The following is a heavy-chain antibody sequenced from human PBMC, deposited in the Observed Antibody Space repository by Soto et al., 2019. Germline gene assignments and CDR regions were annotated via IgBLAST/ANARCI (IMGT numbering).Heavy chain of an antibody. CDR3: ARPTRFYYDSSGQSAWFDP. Sequence: QVQLVQSGAEVKKPGSSVKVSCKASGGTFCSYAISWVRQAPGQGLEWMGGIIPIFGTANYAQKFQGRVTITADESTTTAYMELSSLRSEDTAVYYCARPTRFYYDSSGQSAWFDPWGQGTLVTVSS. CDR2: IIPIFGTA. D-gene: IGHD3-22*01. V-gene: IGHV1-69*12. J-gene: IGHJ5*02. CDR1: GGTFCSYA.